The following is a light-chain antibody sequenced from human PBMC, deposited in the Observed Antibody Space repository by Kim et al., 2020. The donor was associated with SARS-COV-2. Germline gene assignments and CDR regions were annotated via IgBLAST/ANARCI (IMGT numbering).Light chain of an antibody. Sequence: GDRVTITCRASQSISSWLAWYQQKPGKAPKLLIYDASSLESGVPSRFSGSGSGTEFTLTINSLQADDFANYYCQQYNSYSYTFGQGTKLE. J-gene: IGKJ2*01. CDR3: QQYNSYSYT. CDR1: QSISSW. V-gene: IGKV1-5*01. CDR2: DAS.